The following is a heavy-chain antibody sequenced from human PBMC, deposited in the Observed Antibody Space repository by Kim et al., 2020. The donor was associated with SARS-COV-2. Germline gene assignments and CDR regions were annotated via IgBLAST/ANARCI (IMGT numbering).Heavy chain of an antibody. J-gene: IGHJ4*02. D-gene: IGHD3-16*01. CDR2: IYYSGST. V-gene: IGHV4-39*01. Sequence: SETLSLTCTVSGGSISSSSYYWDCIRQPPGKGLEWIGSIYYSGSTYSNPSLKSRVTMSIDTSKNQFSLKLTSVTAADTAVYYCSSRSMKSLAYWGQGTLV. CDR1: GGSISSSSYY. CDR3: SSRSMKSLAY.